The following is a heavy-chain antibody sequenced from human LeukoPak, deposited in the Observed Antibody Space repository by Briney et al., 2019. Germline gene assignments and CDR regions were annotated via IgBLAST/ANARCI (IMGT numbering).Heavy chain of an antibody. CDR2: IYTSGST. CDR1: GGSISSGSYY. Sequence: SQTLSLTCTVSGGSISSGSYYWSWIRQPAGKGLEWIGRIYTSGSTNYNPSLKSRVTISVDTSKNQFSLKLSSVTAADTAVYYCAREEGHYYYYYMDVWGKGTTVTVSS. CDR3: AREEGHYYYYYMDV. J-gene: IGHJ6*03. V-gene: IGHV4-61*02.